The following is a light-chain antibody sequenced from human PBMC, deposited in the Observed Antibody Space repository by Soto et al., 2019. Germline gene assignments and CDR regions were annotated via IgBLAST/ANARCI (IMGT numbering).Light chain of an antibody. CDR2: DAS. J-gene: IGKJ5*01. CDR1: QSVGSL. Sequence: EIVLTQSPATLSLSPGEGATLSCRASQSVGSLLAWHQQKPGQAPSLVIYDASNRATGIPARFSGSGSGTDFTLPISSLEPEDFAVYYFQQRSNWPITVGQGTRLEIK. CDR3: QQRSNWPIT. V-gene: IGKV3-11*01.